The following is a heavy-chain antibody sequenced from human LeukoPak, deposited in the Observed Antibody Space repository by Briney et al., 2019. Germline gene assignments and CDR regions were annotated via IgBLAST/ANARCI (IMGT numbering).Heavy chain of an antibody. CDR1: GYSISSGYY. Sequence: SSETLSLTCPVSGYSISSGYYWGWIRQPPGKGLEWIGNIYPTGSTYYNPSLKSRVTISVDTSKNQFSLKLSSVTAADTAVYYCARRGSTSCYGGVWFDPWGQGTLVTVSS. CDR2: IYPTGST. J-gene: IGHJ5*02. CDR3: ARRGSTSCYGGVWFDP. D-gene: IGHD2-2*01. V-gene: IGHV4-38-2*01.